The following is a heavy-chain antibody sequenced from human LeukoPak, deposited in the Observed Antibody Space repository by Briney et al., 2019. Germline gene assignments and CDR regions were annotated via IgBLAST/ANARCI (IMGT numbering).Heavy chain of an antibody. J-gene: IGHJ4*02. V-gene: IGHV4-30-2*05. CDR2: IWQSGIT. D-gene: IGHD3-10*01. CDR1: GGSIRSGGNY. Sequence: SETLSLTCTVSGGSIRSGGNYWSWIRQPPGKGLEWIGYIWQSGITYYNPSLKSRVAISVDTSKNQFSLKLSSVTAADTAVYYCSRGDYYGSGSLIFDYWGQETLVTVSS. CDR3: SRGDYYGSGSLIFDY.